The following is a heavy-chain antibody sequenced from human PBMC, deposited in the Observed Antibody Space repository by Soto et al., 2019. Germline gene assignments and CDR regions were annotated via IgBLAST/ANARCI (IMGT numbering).Heavy chain of an antibody. CDR2: INPNSGGT. CDR3: ARYDYGAPGGFDY. J-gene: IGHJ4*02. Sequence: ASVKVSCKASGYTFTGYYMHWVRQAPGQGLEWMGWINPNSGGTSYAQKFQGRVTMTRDTSISTAYMELSRLRSDDTAVYYCARYDYGAPGGFDYWGQGTLVTVSS. D-gene: IGHD4-17*01. CDR1: GYTFTGYY. V-gene: IGHV1-2*02.